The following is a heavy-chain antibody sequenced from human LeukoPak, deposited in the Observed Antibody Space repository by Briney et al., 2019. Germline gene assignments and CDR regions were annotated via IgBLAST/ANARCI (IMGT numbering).Heavy chain of an antibody. CDR3: ARDTSGSQVITFLDY. J-gene: IGHJ4*02. Sequence: GGSLRLSCATSGFTFSSYAMSWVRQAPGKGLEWVSYIDSRSTYIFYADSVKGRFTLSRDNAKNSLILQMNSLRAEDTAVYYCARDTSGSQVITFLDYWGQGILVTVSS. CDR1: GFTFSSYA. V-gene: IGHV3-21*01. D-gene: IGHD3-10*01. CDR2: IDSRSTYI.